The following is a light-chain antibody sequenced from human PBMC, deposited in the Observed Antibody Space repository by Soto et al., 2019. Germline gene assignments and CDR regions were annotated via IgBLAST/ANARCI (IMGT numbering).Light chain of an antibody. Sequence: DIQMTQSPSSLSASVGDRVTITCRASQSMSKYLNWYQQRQGKAPNLLIYAASSLQTGVPARFSGSVSGTDLTLTISSLQPEECAIYYCQQTYNTPYTFGQGTKVEIK. V-gene: IGKV1-39*01. CDR1: QSMSKY. CDR3: QQTYNTPYT. J-gene: IGKJ2*01. CDR2: AAS.